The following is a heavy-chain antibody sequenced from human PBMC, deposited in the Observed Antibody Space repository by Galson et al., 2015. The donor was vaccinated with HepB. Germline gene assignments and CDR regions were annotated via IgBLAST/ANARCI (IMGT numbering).Heavy chain of an antibody. CDR1: GFAFNTYS. CDR2: ISSSSSPI. Sequence: SLRLSCAASGFAFNTYSMNWVRQAPGKGLEWISYISSSSSPIHYADSLKGRFTISRDNAKNLLYLQINSLRIEDTAVYYCARWVGTRGYGMDVWGQGTTVTVSS. CDR3: ARWVGTRGYGMDV. D-gene: IGHD4-23*01. J-gene: IGHJ6*02. V-gene: IGHV3-48*04.